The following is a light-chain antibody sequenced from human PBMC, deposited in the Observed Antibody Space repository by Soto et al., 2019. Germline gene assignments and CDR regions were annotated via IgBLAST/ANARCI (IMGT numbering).Light chain of an antibody. CDR1: QAVNTR. V-gene: IGKV3D-11*01. Sequence: EIVLTQSPATLSSFPGGRVTLSCRASQAVNTRLAWYQHKPGQAPRLLIYLTSNRAAGIPARFSGSGSGTDFTLTISSLEPEDFTVYYCQQRSNWPETFGPGTKVDIK. J-gene: IGKJ3*01. CDR3: QQRSNWPET. CDR2: LTS.